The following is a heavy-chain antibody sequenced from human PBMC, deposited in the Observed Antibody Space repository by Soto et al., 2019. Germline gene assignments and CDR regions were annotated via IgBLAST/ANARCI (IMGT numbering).Heavy chain of an antibody. Sequence: ASVKVSCKASGYTFTSYGISWVRQAPGQGLEWMGWISAYNGNTNYAQKLQGRVTMTTDTSTSTACMELRSLRSDATAVYDWARVRSTSCDWFDPWGQGTLVTVSS. CDR1: GYTFTSYG. CDR3: ARVRSTSCDWFDP. D-gene: IGHD2-2*01. J-gene: IGHJ5*02. V-gene: IGHV1-18*01. CDR2: ISAYNGNT.